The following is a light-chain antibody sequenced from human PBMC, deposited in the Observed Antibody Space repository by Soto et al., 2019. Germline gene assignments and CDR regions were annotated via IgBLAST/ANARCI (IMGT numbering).Light chain of an antibody. Sequence: EIVLTQSPATLSVSPGERATLSCRASQSVSNNYLAWYQQKPGQAPRLLIYDASTRATGTPARFSGSGSGTKFTLSISSLQSEDFAVYYCQQYNNWPITFGQGTRLEI. CDR1: QSVSNN. CDR3: QQYNNWPIT. V-gene: IGKV3D-15*01. CDR2: DAS. J-gene: IGKJ5*01.